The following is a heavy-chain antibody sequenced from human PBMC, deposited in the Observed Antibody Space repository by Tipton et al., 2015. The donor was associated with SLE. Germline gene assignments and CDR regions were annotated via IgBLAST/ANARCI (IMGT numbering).Heavy chain of an antibody. CDR2: ISSSGSTI. CDR1: GFTFSDYY. CDR3: ARPFPIVVVPAAMGLDP. Sequence: QLVQSGGGLVKPGGSLRLSCAASGFTFSDYYMSWIRQAPGKGLEWVSYISSSGSTIYYADSVKGRFTISRDNAKNSLCLQMNSLRAEDTAVYYCARPFPIVVVPAAMGLDPWGQGTLVTVSS. V-gene: IGHV3-11*04. D-gene: IGHD2-2*01. J-gene: IGHJ5*02.